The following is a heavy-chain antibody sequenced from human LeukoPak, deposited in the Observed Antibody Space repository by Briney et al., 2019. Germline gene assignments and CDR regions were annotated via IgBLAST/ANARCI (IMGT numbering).Heavy chain of an antibody. Sequence: GGSLRLSCAASGFTFSSYGMHWVRQAPGKGLEWVAVISYDGGEKHFGDFVKGRFTISRDNSKNTLDLQMNSLRFEDTAVYYCAKEGGTSGRLTADHWGQGTLVSVSS. CDR1: GFTFSSYG. V-gene: IGHV3-30*18. J-gene: IGHJ4*02. CDR2: ISYDGGEK. D-gene: IGHD6-19*01. CDR3: AKEGGTSGRLTADH.